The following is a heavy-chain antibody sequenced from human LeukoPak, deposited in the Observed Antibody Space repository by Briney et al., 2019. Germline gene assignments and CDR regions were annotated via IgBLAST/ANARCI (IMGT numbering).Heavy chain of an antibody. Sequence: GASVKVSCKASGYTFTSYGISWVRQAPVQGLEWMGWISTYSGNTNYAQNLQGRVTMTTDTSPSTAYMELRSLRSDDTAVYYCARRMGATHFDYWGQGTLVTVSS. V-gene: IGHV1-18*01. CDR2: ISTYSGNT. D-gene: IGHD1-26*01. CDR1: GYTFTSYG. J-gene: IGHJ4*02. CDR3: ARRMGATHFDY.